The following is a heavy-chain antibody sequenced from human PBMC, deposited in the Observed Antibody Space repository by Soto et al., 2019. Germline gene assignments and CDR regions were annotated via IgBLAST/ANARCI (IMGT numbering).Heavy chain of an antibody. Sequence: QVQLQESGPGLVKPSETLSLTCTVSGGSISSYYWSWIRQPAGKGLEWIGRIYTSGSTNYNPSLQSRVIMSVDTSENQFSLKLSSVTAADTAVYYCARDLMVYAIEGRFDPWGQGTLVTVSS. V-gene: IGHV4-4*07. J-gene: IGHJ5*02. CDR1: GGSISSYY. CDR2: IYTSGST. D-gene: IGHD2-8*01. CDR3: ARDLMVYAIEGRFDP.